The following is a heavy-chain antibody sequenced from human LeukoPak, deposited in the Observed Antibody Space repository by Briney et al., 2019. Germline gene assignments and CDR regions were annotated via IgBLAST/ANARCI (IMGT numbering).Heavy chain of an antibody. J-gene: IGHJ4*02. D-gene: IGHD3-22*01. CDR2: IKQDGSEK. Sequence: PGGSLRLSCAASGFTFSSYWMSWVRQAPGKGLEWVANIKQDGSEKYYVDSVKGRFTISRDNAKNSLYLQMNSLRAEDTAVYYCARTDNGYYDSSCYYYDYWGQGTLVTVSS. CDR1: GFTFSSYW. CDR3: ARTDNGYYDSSCYYYDY. V-gene: IGHV3-7*01.